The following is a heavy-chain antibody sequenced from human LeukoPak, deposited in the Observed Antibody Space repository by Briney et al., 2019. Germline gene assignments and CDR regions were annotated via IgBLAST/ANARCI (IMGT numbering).Heavy chain of an antibody. CDR3: ARVVDYLDY. D-gene: IGHD2-15*01. Sequence: SETLSPTCTVSGGSISSSSYYWGWIRQPPGTGLEWIGSIYYSGSTYYNPSLKSRVTISVDTSKNQFSLKLSSVTAADTAVYYCARVVDYLDYWGQGTLVIVSS. V-gene: IGHV4-39*01. J-gene: IGHJ4*02. CDR2: IYYSGST. CDR1: GGSISSSSYY.